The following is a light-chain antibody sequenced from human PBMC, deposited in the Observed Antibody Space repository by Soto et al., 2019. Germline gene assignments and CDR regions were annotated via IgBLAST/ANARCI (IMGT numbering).Light chain of an antibody. Sequence: EMVLTQSPGTLSLSPGERAALSCRASRSLSSTSLAWYQQRPGQAPRLLIYDVSSRATGIPDRFSGSGSGTDFTLTINRLDPGDFAVYYCQQYGSSPLTFGQGTKVEIK. CDR3: QQYGSSPLT. CDR1: RSLSSTS. CDR2: DVS. V-gene: IGKV3-20*01. J-gene: IGKJ1*01.